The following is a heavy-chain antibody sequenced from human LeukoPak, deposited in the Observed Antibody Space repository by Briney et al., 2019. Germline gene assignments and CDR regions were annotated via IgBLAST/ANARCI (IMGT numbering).Heavy chain of an antibody. Sequence: PGGSLRLSCAASGFIFSQYSMNWVRQAPGKGLEWVSHIRSSSETFYADSVKGRFTISRDNARNSLYLQMNNLRGEDTAIYYCARDQYDTWSRKGNFDSWGQGTLVIVSS. D-gene: IGHD3-3*01. CDR3: ARDQYDTWSRKGNFDS. J-gene: IGHJ4*02. CDR2: IRSSSET. V-gene: IGHV3-48*01. CDR1: GFIFSQYS.